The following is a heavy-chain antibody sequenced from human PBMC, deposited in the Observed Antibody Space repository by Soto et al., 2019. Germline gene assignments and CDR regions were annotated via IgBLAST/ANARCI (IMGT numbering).Heavy chain of an antibody. V-gene: IGHV3-23*01. J-gene: IGHJ5*02. D-gene: IGHD6-13*01. CDR3: ARDLGSWYGRFDP. Sequence: PGGSLRLSCAASGFIFSNYAMSWVRQAPGKGLEWVSVISTSGGTTLYADTVKGRFTISRDSPKNTLYLQMNSLRADDTAVYYCARDLGSWYGRFDPWGQGTLVTVSS. CDR2: ISTSGGTT. CDR1: GFIFSNYA.